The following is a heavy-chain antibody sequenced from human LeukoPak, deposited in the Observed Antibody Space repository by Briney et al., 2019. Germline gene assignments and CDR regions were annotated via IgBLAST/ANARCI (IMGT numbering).Heavy chain of an antibody. CDR2: INHSGST. CDR1: GGSFSGYY. Sequence: SETLSLTCAVYGGSFSGYYWSWIRQPPGKGLEWIGEINHSGSTNYNPSLKSRVTISVDTSKNQFSLKLSSVTAADTAVYHCARGRFVDYWGQGTLVTVSS. J-gene: IGHJ4*02. CDR3: ARGRFVDY. V-gene: IGHV4-34*01. D-gene: IGHD2-21*01.